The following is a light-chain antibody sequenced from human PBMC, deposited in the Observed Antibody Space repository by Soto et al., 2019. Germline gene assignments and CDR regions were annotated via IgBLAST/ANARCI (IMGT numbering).Light chain of an antibody. V-gene: IGKV3-20*01. CDR2: GAS. CDR3: QHYGSSRT. J-gene: IGKJ1*01. Sequence: EIVFTQSPGTLSLSPGERATLSCRASQSVSSSLAWYQQKPGQAPRLLLYGASSRATGIPDRFSGSGSGPDFTLTISRLEPEDFAVYFCQHYGSSRTFGQGTKVDIK. CDR1: QSVSSS.